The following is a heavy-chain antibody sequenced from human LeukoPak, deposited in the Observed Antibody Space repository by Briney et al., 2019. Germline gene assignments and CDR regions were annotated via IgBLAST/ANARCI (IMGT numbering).Heavy chain of an antibody. Sequence: ASETLSLTCAVYGGSFSGYYWSWIRQPPGKGLEWIGEINHSGSTNYNPSLKSRVTISVDTSKNQFSLKLSSVTAADTAVYYCARGPWGYDFWSGRGGRFDYWGQGTLVTVSS. J-gene: IGHJ4*02. D-gene: IGHD3-3*01. CDR3: ARGPWGYDFWSGRGGRFDY. V-gene: IGHV4-34*01. CDR1: GGSFSGYY. CDR2: INHSGST.